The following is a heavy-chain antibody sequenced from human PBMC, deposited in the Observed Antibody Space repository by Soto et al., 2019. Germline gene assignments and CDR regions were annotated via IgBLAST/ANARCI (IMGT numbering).Heavy chain of an antibody. CDR1: GYTFTTSY. V-gene: IGHV1-46*03. Sequence: QVQLVQSGAEVKKPGASMKVSCKTSGYTFTTSYLHWVRQAPGQGLEWMGVIHPTNGTTTFAQNFLRRVPMNRDTSTRTAYMELTGLRSADAAVYYCARTAWLDYWGQGTLVTVSS. CDR2: IHPTNGTT. CDR3: ARTAWLDY. D-gene: IGHD6-19*01. J-gene: IGHJ4*02.